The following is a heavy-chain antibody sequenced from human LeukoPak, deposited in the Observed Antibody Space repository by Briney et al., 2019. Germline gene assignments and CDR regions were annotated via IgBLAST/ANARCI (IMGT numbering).Heavy chain of an antibody. CDR3: ARDEGTAMDYNWFDP. Sequence: SQTLSLTCAVSGGSISSGGYSWSWIRQPPGKGLEWIGYIYHSGSTYYNPSLKSRVTISVDRSKNQFSLKLSSVTAADTAVYYCARDEGTAMDYNWFDPWGQGTLVTVSS. CDR1: GGSISSGGYS. V-gene: IGHV4-30-2*01. J-gene: IGHJ5*02. CDR2: IYHSGST. D-gene: IGHD2-21*02.